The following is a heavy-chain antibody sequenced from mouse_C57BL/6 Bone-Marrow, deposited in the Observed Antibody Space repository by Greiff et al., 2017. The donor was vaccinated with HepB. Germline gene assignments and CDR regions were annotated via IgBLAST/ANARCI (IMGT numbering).Heavy chain of an antibody. J-gene: IGHJ2*01. CDR3: ARGLGPVVDY. CDR1: GYTFTNYW. D-gene: IGHD1-1*01. Sequence: QVQLKESGAELVRPGTSVKMSCKASGYTFTNYWIGWAKQRPGHGLEWIGDIYPGGGYTNYNEKFKGKATLTADKSSSTAYMQFSSLTSEDSAIYYCARGLGPVVDYWGQGTTLTVSS. CDR2: IYPGGGYT. V-gene: IGHV1-63*01.